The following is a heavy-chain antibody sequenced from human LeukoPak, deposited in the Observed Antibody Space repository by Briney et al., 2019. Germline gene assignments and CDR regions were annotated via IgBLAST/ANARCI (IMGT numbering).Heavy chain of an antibody. CDR3: ARVIDYGQVAFDY. CDR2: IGSSGSKT. CDR1: GFTFSDYY. J-gene: IGHJ4*02. Sequence: PGGSLRLSCAASGFTFSDYYVGWIRQAPGKGLEWASYIGSSGSKTYHADSVKGRFTISRDNAKNSLYLQLSSLTAEDTAVYYCARVIDYGQVAFDYWGQGTLVTVSS. V-gene: IGHV3-11*04. D-gene: IGHD4-17*01.